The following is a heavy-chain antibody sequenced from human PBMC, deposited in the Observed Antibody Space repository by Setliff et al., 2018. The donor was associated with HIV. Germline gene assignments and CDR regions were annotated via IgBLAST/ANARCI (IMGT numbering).Heavy chain of an antibody. CDR2: ISGYNGNT. D-gene: IGHD3-10*01. J-gene: IGHJ4*02. CDR1: GDTNPSDA. Sequence: ASVKVSCKASGDTNPSDAISWVRQAPGQGLEWMGWISGYNGNTKYAQNMQGRVTMTRDTSISTAYMEVSSLRSDDTAVYYCAREGSPIYYFDYWSQGTLVTVS. CDR3: AREGSPIYYFDY. V-gene: IGHV1-18*01.